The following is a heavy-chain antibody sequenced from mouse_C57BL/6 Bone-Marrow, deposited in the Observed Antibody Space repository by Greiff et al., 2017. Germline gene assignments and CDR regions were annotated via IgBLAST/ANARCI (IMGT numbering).Heavy chain of an antibody. CDR1: EYEFPSHD. Sequence: EVKVEESGGGLVQPGESLKLSCESNEYEFPSHDMSWVRKTPEKRLELVAAINSDGGSTYYPDTMERSFTNSRDKTKKTLYLQMSSLRSEDTAVYYGARRSNYEGYFDVWGTGTTVTVSS. D-gene: IGHD2-5*01. CDR3: ARRSNYEGYFDV. CDR2: INSDGGST. V-gene: IGHV5-2*03. J-gene: IGHJ1*03.